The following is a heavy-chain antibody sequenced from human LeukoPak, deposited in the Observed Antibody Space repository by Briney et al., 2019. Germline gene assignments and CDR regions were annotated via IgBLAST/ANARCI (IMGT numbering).Heavy chain of an antibody. V-gene: IGHV4-4*07. Sequence: SETLSLTCLVSGGSISSNYWSWIRQPAGKGLEWIGRTYISGATDYNPSLKSRVTMSLDTSTRHFSMRLTSVTAADTAVYYCAREAHNSGGFDYWGRGTLVTASS. CDR1: GGSISSNY. D-gene: IGHD6-19*01. CDR2: TYISGAT. CDR3: AREAHNSGGFDY. J-gene: IGHJ4*02.